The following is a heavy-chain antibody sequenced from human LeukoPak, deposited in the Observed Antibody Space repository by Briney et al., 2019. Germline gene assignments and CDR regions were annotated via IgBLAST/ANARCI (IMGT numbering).Heavy chain of an antibody. CDR1: GYSFTSYW. CDR3: ARLPGYCSSTSCCSSRYYYYYGMDV. J-gene: IGHJ6*02. D-gene: IGHD2-2*01. V-gene: IGHV5-51*01. CDR2: IYPGDSDT. Sequence: GESLKISCKGSGYSFTSYWIGWVRQMPGKGLEWMGIIYPGDSDTRYSPSFQGQVTISADKSISTAYLQWSSLKASDTAMYYCARLPGYCSSTSCCSSRYYYYYGMDVWGQGTTVTVSS.